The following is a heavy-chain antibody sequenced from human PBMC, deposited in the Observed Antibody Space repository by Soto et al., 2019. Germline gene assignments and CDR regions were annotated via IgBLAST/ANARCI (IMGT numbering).Heavy chain of an antibody. D-gene: IGHD2-21*02. CDR3: AKDHTYCGGDCYFLARGWFDP. V-gene: IGHV3-23*01. Sequence: GGSLRLSCAASGFTFSSYAMSWVRQAPGKGLEWVSAISGSGGSTYYADSVKGRFTISRDNSKNTLYLQMNSLRAEDTAVYYCAKDHTYCGGDCYFLARGWFDPWGQGTLVTVSS. J-gene: IGHJ5*02. CDR2: ISGSGGST. CDR1: GFTFSSYA.